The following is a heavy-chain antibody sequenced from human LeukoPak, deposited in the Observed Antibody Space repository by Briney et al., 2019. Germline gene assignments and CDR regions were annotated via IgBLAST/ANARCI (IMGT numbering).Heavy chain of an antibody. CDR3: ADSLHGEVVVPAAIPPTDY. J-gene: IGHJ4*02. D-gene: IGHD2-2*02. Sequence: PGGSLRLSCAVSGFTFSSYDMSWIRQAPGKGLEWVSDISGSGGSTYYADSVKGRFTISRDNSKNTLYLQMTSLSAEDTAVYYCADSLHGEVVVPAAIPPTDYWGQGTLVTVSS. V-gene: IGHV3-23*01. CDR1: GFTFSSYD. CDR2: ISGSGGST.